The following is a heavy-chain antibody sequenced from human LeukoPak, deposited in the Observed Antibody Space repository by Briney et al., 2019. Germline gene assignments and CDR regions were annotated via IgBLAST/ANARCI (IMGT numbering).Heavy chain of an antibody. V-gene: IGHV3-23*01. CDR3: AKQLGYCSDGSCYFPY. Sequence: GGSLRLSCAASGFTFSSSAMSWVRQAPGKGLEWVSAISNNGGYTYYADSVQGRFTISRDNSKSTLCLQMNSLRAEDTAVYYCAKQLGYCSDGSCYFPYWGQGTLVTVFS. J-gene: IGHJ4*02. CDR1: GFTFSSSA. D-gene: IGHD2-15*01. CDR2: ISNNGGYT.